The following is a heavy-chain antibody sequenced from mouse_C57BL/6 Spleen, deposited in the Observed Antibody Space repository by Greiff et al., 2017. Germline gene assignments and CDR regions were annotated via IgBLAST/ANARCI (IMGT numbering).Heavy chain of an antibody. D-gene: IGHD1-1*01. CDR1: GYTFTSYW. CDR3: ARDDYGTGFDD. V-gene: IGHV1-64*01. Sequence: VQLQQPGAELVKPGASVKLSCKASGYTFTSYWMPWVKQRPGQGLEWIGMIHPNSGSTNYNEKFKSKATLTVDKSSSTAYMQLSSLTSEDSAVYYAARDDYGTGFDDWGQGTTLTVSS. J-gene: IGHJ2*01. CDR2: IHPNSGST.